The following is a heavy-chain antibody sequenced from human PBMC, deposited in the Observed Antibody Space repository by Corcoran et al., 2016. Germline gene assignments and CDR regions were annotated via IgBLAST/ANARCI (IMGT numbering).Heavy chain of an antibody. J-gene: IGHJ3*02. CDR2: INPSGGST. D-gene: IGHD2-15*01. V-gene: IGHV1-46*01. CDR1: GYTFTSYY. CDR3: ARARGIVVVVAATRGGGDAFDI. Sequence: QVQLVQSGAEVKKPGASVKVSCKASGYTFTSYYMHWVRQAPGQGLEWMGIINPSGGSTSYAQKFQGRVTMTRDTSTSTVYMELSSLRSEDTAVYYCARARGIVVVVAATRGGGDAFDIWGQGTMVTVSS.